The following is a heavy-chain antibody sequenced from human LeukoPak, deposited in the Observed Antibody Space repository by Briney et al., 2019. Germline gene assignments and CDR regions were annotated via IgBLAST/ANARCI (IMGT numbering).Heavy chain of an antibody. CDR3: ARIDGYNKPVDY. Sequence: ASVKVSCKASGGTFSSYAISWVRQAPGQGLEWMGRIIPILGIANYAQKFQGRVTITADKSTSTAYMELSSLRSEDTAVYYCARIDGYNKPVDYWGQGTLVTVSS. CDR1: GGTFSSYA. J-gene: IGHJ4*02. CDR2: IIPILGIA. V-gene: IGHV1-69*04. D-gene: IGHD5-24*01.